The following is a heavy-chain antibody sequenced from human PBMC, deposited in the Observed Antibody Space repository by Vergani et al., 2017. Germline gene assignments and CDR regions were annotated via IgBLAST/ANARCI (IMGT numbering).Heavy chain of an antibody. Sequence: EVQLVQSGAEVKKPGESLKISCKGSGYSFTSYWIGWVRQMPGKGLEWIGRIYTSGSTNYNPSLKSRVTISVDTSKNQFSLKLSSVTAADTAVYYCARVAPHDDFWSGSRITPYYYYYYMDVWGKGTTVTVSS. J-gene: IGHJ6*03. CDR2: IYTSGST. D-gene: IGHD3-3*01. CDR3: ARVAPHDDFWSGSRITPYYYYYYMDV. V-gene: IGHV5-51*03. CDR1: GYSFTSYW.